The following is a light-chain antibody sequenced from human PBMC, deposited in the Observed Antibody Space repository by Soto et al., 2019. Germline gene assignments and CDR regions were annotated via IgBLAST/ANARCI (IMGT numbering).Light chain of an antibody. CDR2: GNS. Sequence: QSVLTQPPSVSGAPGQRVTISCTGSSSNIGAGHDVHWYQQLPGTAPKLLIYGNSNRPSGVPDRFSGSKSGTSASLAITGLQAEDEADYYCQSYDSSLSADVFGTGTKLTVL. CDR1: SSNIGAGHD. CDR3: QSYDSSLSADV. J-gene: IGLJ1*01. V-gene: IGLV1-40*01.